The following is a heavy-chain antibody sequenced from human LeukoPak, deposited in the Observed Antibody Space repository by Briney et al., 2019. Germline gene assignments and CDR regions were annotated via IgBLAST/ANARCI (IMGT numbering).Heavy chain of an antibody. CDR1: GYTFTSYG. V-gene: IGHV1-18*01. J-gene: IGHJ3*02. CDR3: ARDGEMITFGGVIVISTFDI. D-gene: IGHD3-16*02. CDR2: ISAYNGNT. Sequence: ASVRVSCKASGYTFTSYGISWVRQAPGQGLEWMAWISAYNGNTNYAQKFQGRVTMTTDSSTSTAYMELRSLRSDDTAVYYCARDGEMITFGGVIVISTFDIWGQGTMVTVS.